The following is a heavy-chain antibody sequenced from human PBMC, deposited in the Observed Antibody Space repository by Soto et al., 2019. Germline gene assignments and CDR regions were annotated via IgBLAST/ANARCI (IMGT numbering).Heavy chain of an antibody. CDR2: LNPHSGNT. CDR1: GYTFTSYD. Sequence: QVQLVQSGAEVKKPGASVKVSCKASGYTFTSYDINWVRQATGQRLEWMGWLNPHSGNTGYAQQFQGRITMTRNTSISTAYMELSSLTSEEKAVYFCARSPFSTWRYFDYWGQGTLVNISS. D-gene: IGHD2-2*01. CDR3: ARSPFSTWRYFDY. J-gene: IGHJ4*02. V-gene: IGHV1-8*01.